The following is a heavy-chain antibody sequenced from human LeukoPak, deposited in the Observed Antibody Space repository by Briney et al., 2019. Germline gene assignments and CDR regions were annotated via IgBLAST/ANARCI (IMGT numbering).Heavy chain of an antibody. Sequence: SQTLSLTCTVSGGSISSGGYYWSWIRQPPGKGLEWIGYIYHSGSTYYNPSLKSRVTISVDRSKNQFSLKLSSVTAADTAVYYCDRVRGVSYYYGSGSYDPVFDYWGQGILVTVSS. CDR2: IYHSGST. CDR1: GGSISSGGYY. V-gene: IGHV4-30-2*01. D-gene: IGHD3-10*01. CDR3: DRVRGVSYYYGSGSYDPVFDY. J-gene: IGHJ4*02.